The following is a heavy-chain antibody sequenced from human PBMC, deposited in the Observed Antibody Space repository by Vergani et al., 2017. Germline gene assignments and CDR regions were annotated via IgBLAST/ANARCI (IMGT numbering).Heavy chain of an antibody. J-gene: IGHJ5*02. CDR2: INPNSANT. CDR3: ARGRGXTSSSADNNWFDP. V-gene: IGHV1-8*01. Sequence: QVQLVQSGAEVKKPGASVKVSCKASGYTFTSYDVNWVRQATGQGLEWMGWINPNSANTGYAQKFQGRVTMTRNTSINTAYMELSSLRSEDTGVYYCARGRGXTSSSADNNWFDPWGQGTPVAVSS. CDR1: GYTFTSYD. D-gene: IGHD6-6*01.